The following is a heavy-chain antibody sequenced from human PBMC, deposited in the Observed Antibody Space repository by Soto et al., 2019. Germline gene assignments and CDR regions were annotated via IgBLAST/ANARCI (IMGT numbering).Heavy chain of an antibody. CDR3: ARGPGSGATGIWFDP. V-gene: IGHV3-13*04. D-gene: IGHD3-10*01. J-gene: IGHJ5*02. CDR2: IGTAGDT. Sequence: GSLRLSCAASGFTFSSYDMHWVRQATGKGLEWVSAIGTAGDTYYPGSVKGRFTISRENAKNSLYLQMSSLRAGDTAVYYCARGPGSGATGIWFDPWGQGTLVTVSS. CDR1: GFTFSSYD.